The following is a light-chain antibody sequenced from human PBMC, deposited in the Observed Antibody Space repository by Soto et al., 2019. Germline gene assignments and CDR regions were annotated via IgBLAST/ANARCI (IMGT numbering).Light chain of an antibody. V-gene: IGKV3-15*01. CDR1: QSVFSN. CDR2: GAS. Sequence: EIVLTQAPATLSLSPGERATLSCRASQSVFSNYLAWYQHKPGQAPRLLIYGASTRATGISARFSGSGSGTEFTLTISSLQSEDFAVYYCQQYEKWPPSITFGQGTRLE. CDR3: QQYEKWPPSIT. J-gene: IGKJ5*01.